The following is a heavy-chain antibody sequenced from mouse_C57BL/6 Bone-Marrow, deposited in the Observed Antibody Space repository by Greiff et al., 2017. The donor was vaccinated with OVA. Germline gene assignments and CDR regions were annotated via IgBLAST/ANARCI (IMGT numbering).Heavy chain of an antibody. D-gene: IGHD2-1*01. CDR3: ARGGIWYPYAMDY. V-gene: IGHV1-72*01. CDR2: SDPNSGGT. J-gene: IGHJ4*01. CDR1: GYTFTSYW. Sequence: VQLQQPGAELVKPGASVKLSCKASGYTFTSYWMHWVKQRPGRGLEWIGRSDPNSGGTKYNEKFKSKATLTVDKPSSTSYMQLSSLTSEDSAFYYCARGGIWYPYAMDYWGQGTSVTVSS.